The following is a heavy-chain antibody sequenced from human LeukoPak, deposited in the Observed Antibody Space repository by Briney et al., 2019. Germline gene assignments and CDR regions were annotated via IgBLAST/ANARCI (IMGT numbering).Heavy chain of an antibody. CDR1: GGSISSYD. CDR2: IYTSGST. V-gene: IGHV4-4*07. D-gene: IGHD5-18*01. Sequence: SETLSLTCTVPGGSISSYDWSWIRQPAGKGLEWIGRIYTSGSTNYNPSLKSRVTMSVDTSKNQFSLKLSSVTAADTAVYYCARENVDTAIGLDYWGQGTLVTVSS. J-gene: IGHJ4*02. CDR3: ARENVDTAIGLDY.